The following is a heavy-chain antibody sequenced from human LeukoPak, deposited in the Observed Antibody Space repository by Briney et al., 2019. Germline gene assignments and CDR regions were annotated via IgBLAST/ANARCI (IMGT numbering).Heavy chain of an antibody. J-gene: IGHJ4*02. CDR1: GGSISSGSYY. V-gene: IGHV4-61*02. Sequence: PSETLSLTCTVSGGSISSGSYYWSWIRQPAGKGLEWIGRIYNSGSTNYNPSLESRVTISLDTSKNQFSLKLSSVTAADTAVYYCARDGSGYYDTSGYRNWGQGTLVTVSS. CDR2: IYNSGST. D-gene: IGHD3-22*01. CDR3: ARDGSGYYDTSGYRN.